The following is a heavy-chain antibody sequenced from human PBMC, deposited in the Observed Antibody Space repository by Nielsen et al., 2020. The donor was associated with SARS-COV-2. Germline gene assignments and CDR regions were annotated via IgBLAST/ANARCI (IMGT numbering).Heavy chain of an antibody. D-gene: IGHD5-12*01. V-gene: IGHV3-23*01. Sequence: GGSLRLSCAASGFTFSSYAMSWVRQTAGKGLEWVSAVSGDVAHTTYYADSVKGRFTISRDNAKNSLYLQMNSLRAEDTALYYCATLGSGYETDYYYYGMDVWGQGTTVTVSS. CDR2: VSGDVAHTT. CDR3: ATLGSGYETDYYYYGMDV. J-gene: IGHJ6*02. CDR1: GFTFSSYA.